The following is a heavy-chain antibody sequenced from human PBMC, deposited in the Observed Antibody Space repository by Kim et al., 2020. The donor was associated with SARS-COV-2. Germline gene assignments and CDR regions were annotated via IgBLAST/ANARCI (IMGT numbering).Heavy chain of an antibody. J-gene: IGHJ4*02. D-gene: IGHD3-22*01. CDR3: ARAGGTYYRLLDY. CDR2: IYHSGTT. V-gene: IGHV4-30-4*01. CDR1: GGSISGVDYY. Sequence: SETLSLTCTVSGGSISGVDYYWTWIRQSPGKGLEWLGYIYHSGTTFYLPSLKSRLTMSVDTSNNQFSLKLSSVTAADTAIYYCARAGGTYYRLLDYWGQGTLVTVSS.